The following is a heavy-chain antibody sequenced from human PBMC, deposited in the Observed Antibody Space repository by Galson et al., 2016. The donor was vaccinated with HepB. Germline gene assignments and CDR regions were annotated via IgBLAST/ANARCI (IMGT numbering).Heavy chain of an antibody. V-gene: IGHV3-23*01. J-gene: IGHJ4*02. D-gene: IGHD5-12*01. Sequence: SLRLSCAASGFTFSNYAMTWVRQAPGRGLEWVATISDRGGSTYYADSVKGRFTFSRDNSKSTLYLQMNSLRAEDTAVFYCAKGGHIPLAPVDYWGQGTLVTVSS. CDR1: GFTFSNYA. CDR3: AKGGHIPLAPVDY. CDR2: ISDRGGST.